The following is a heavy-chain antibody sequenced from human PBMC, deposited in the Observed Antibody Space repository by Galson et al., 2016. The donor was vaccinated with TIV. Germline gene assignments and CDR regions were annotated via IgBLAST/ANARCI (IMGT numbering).Heavy chain of an antibody. D-gene: IGHD3-16*02. CDR1: GFTFDDYA. CDR3: AKDTRRGCDNSNCYTYNYYYYGMDV. Sequence: SLRLSCAASGFTFDDYAMHWVRQAPGKGLEWVSGISWNRGNIAYADSVKGRFTITRDNVKKSLYLQMNSLRAEDTALYYCAKDTRRGCDNSNCYTYNYYYYGMDVWGLGTTVTVSS. CDR2: ISWNRGNI. J-gene: IGHJ6*02. V-gene: IGHV3-9*01.